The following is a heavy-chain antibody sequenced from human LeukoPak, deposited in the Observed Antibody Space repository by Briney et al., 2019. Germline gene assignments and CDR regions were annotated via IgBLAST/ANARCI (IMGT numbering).Heavy chain of an antibody. D-gene: IGHD3-10*01. J-gene: IGHJ4*02. CDR2: ISGSGGST. V-gene: IGHV3-23*01. Sequence: GGTLRLSCAASGFTFSHYGMTWVRQAPGKGLEWVSAISGSGGSTYYAGSVKGRFTISRDNSKNTLYLQMNSLRAEDTAVYYCAKDEPRRESVDYWGQGSLVTVSS. CDR1: GFTFSHYG. CDR3: AKDEPRRESVDY.